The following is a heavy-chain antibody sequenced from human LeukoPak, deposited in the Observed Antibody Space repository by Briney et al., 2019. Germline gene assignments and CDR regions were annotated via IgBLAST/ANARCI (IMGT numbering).Heavy chain of an antibody. CDR3: ARDRTYYDTLTGYSSPPDLVDY. Sequence: GGSLRLSCAASGFTFSSYDMHWVRQATGKGLEWVSAIGTAGDTYYPGSVKGRFTISRENAKNSLYLQMNSLRAGDTAVYYCARDRTYYDTLTGYSSPPDLVDYWGQGTLVTVSS. V-gene: IGHV3-13*01. D-gene: IGHD3-9*01. CDR2: IGTAGDT. J-gene: IGHJ4*02. CDR1: GFTFSSYD.